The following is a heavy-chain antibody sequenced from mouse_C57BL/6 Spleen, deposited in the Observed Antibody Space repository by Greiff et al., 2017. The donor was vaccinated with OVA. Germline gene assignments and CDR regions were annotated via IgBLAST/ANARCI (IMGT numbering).Heavy chain of an antibody. J-gene: IGHJ3*01. CDR1: GYAFSSYW. Sequence: VQRVESGAELVKPGASVKISCKASGYAFSSYWMNWVKQRPGKGLEWIGQIYPGDGDTNYNGKFKGKATLTADKSSSTAYMQLSSLTSEDSAVYFCARDSSGYFAYWGQGTLVTVSA. CDR3: ARDSSGYFAY. CDR2: IYPGDGDT. V-gene: IGHV1-80*01. D-gene: IGHD3-2*02.